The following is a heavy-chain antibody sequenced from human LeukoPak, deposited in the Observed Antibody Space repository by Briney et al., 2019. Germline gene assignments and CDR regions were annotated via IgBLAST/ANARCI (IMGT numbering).Heavy chain of an antibody. CDR2: INHSGST. Sequence: SETLSLTCAVYGGSFSGYYWSWIRQPPGKGLEWIGEINHSGSTNYNPSLKSRVTISVDTSKNQFSLKLSSVTAADTAVYYCARATTYYAFDIWGQGTMVTVSS. CDR1: GGSFSGYY. CDR3: ARATTYYAFDI. D-gene: IGHD4-11*01. J-gene: IGHJ3*02. V-gene: IGHV4-34*01.